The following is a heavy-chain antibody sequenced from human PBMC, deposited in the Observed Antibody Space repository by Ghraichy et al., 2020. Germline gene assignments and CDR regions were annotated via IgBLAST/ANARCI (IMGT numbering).Heavy chain of an antibody. D-gene: IGHD3-22*01. CDR1: GFTFSGYA. CDR2: ISGSGGST. V-gene: IGHV3-23*01. Sequence: WGSLRLSCAASGFTFSGYAMSWVRQAPGKGLEWVSAISGSGGSTYYADSVKGRFTISRDNSKNTLHLQMNSLRAEDTAVYYCAKVNSNGLRIYYYYYGMDVWGQGTTVTVSS. J-gene: IGHJ6*02. CDR3: AKVNSNGLRIYYYYYGMDV.